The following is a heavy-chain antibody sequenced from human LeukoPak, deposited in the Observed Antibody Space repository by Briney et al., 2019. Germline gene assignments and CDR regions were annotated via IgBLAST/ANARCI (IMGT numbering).Heavy chain of an antibody. D-gene: IGHD1-26*01. CDR1: GGYISTYY. V-gene: IGHV4-59*05. CDR3: ARQERYSGSYFDAFDI. J-gene: IGHJ3*02. Sequence: PSETLSLTCTVSGGYISTYYWTWIRQPPGKGLEWIGSIYYSGSTYYNPSLKSRVTISVDTSKNQFSLKLSSVTAADTAVYYCARQERYSGSYFDAFDIWGQGTMVAVSS. CDR2: IYYSGST.